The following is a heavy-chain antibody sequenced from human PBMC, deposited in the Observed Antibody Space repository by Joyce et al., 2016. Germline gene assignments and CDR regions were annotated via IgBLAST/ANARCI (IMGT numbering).Heavy chain of an antibody. CDR2: IRSKANGDAT. CDR1: GFTLSGSS. Sequence: EVQLVESGGGLVQPGGSLKLSCAVSGFTLSGSSVHWVRQGSGKGLEWVGRIRSKANGDATAYAASVKGRFSISRDDSKNTVYLQMNSLKTEDTAVYYCSNYDLWSGYSPSRDVWGQGSTVTVSS. V-gene: IGHV3-73*02. D-gene: IGHD3-3*01. J-gene: IGHJ6*02. CDR3: SNYDLWSGYSPSRDV.